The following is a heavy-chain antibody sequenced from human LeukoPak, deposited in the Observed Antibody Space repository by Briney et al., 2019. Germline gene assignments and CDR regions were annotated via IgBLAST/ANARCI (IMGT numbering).Heavy chain of an antibody. Sequence: GRSLRLSCAASGFTFDDYAMHWVRPAPGKGLEWVSAISWNSGSIDYADSVKGRFTISRDNAKNSLYLQMNSLRAEDTALYYCAKDIAAVAGTFFDYWGQGTLVTVSS. J-gene: IGHJ4*02. V-gene: IGHV3-9*01. CDR1: GFTFDDYA. D-gene: IGHD6-19*01. CDR3: AKDIAAVAGTFFDY. CDR2: ISWNSGSI.